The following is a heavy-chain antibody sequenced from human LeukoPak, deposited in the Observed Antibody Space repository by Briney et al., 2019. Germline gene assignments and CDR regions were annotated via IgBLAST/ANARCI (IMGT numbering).Heavy chain of an antibody. J-gene: IGHJ4*02. CDR1: GFTFSSYS. CDR2: ISSSSSTI. Sequence: GGSLRLSCAASGFTFSSYSMNWLRPAPGKGLEWFSYISSSSSTIYYADSVKGRFTISRDNAKNSLYLQMNSLRDEDTAVYYCASTYSSGWYSAWYFDYWGQGTLVTVSS. V-gene: IGHV3-48*02. D-gene: IGHD6-19*01. CDR3: ASTYSSGWYSAWYFDY.